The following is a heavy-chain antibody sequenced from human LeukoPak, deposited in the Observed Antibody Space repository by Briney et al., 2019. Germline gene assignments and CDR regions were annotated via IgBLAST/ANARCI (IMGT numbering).Heavy chain of an antibody. CDR3: TRDSGTYNWFDP. D-gene: IGHD1-26*01. V-gene: IGHV3-73*01. CDR1: GFTFSGSA. Sequence: PGGSLRLSCAASGFTFSGSAIHWVRQSSGKGLEWVGQIDKKDKGYATATAYAASVKGRFTISRDDSINTAYLQIKSLKAADAALYYCTRDSGTYNWFDPWGQGTLVTVSS. CDR2: IDKKDKGYATAT. J-gene: IGHJ5*02.